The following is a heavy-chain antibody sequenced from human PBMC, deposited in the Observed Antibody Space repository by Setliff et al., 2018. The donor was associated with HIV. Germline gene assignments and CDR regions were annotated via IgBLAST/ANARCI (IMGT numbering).Heavy chain of an antibody. Sequence: SETLSLTCTVSGGSISSSSYYWGWIRQPPGKGLEWIGNTYYSGSTYYNPSLKSRVTISMDTSKNQFSLKLNSVTAADTAVYYCAKDRSGSYRTFDYWGPGILVTVSS. CDR1: GGSISSSSYY. CDR2: TYYSGST. CDR3: AKDRSGSYRTFDY. V-gene: IGHV4-39*07. D-gene: IGHD1-26*01. J-gene: IGHJ4*02.